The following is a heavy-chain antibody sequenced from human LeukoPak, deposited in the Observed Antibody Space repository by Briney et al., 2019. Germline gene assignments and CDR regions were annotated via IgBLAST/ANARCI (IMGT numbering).Heavy chain of an antibody. CDR2: IYYSGST. Sequence: ETSETLSLTCTVSGGSISSSRDYWGWIRQPPGKGLELIGSIYYSGSTYYNPSLKSRVTISVDTSKNQFSLKLSSVTAADTAVYYCARHVVIAVAGPIDYWGQGTLVTVSS. CDR3: ARHVVIAVAGPIDY. D-gene: IGHD6-19*01. J-gene: IGHJ4*02. CDR1: GGSISSSRDY. V-gene: IGHV4-39*01.